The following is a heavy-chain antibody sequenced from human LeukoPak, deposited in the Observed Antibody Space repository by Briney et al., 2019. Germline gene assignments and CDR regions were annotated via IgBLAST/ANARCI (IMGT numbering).Heavy chain of an antibody. CDR3: ARVVGGFNWFDP. CDR2: INSDGSST. J-gene: IGHJ5*02. CDR1: GFTFSSYW. Sequence: GGSLRLSCAASGFTFSSYWMHWVRQAPGKGLVWVSRINSDGSSTSYADSVKGRFTISRDNAKNTLYLQMNSLRAEDTAVYYCARVVGGFNWFDPWGQGTLVTVSS. V-gene: IGHV3-74*01. D-gene: IGHD5-12*01.